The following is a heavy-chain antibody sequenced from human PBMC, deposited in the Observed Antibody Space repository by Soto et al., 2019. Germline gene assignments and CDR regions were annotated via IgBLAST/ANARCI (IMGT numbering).Heavy chain of an antibody. CDR2: ISSDGTTT. CDR3: ARDYYGVLTGYYTDY. D-gene: IGHD3-9*01. J-gene: IGHJ4*02. V-gene: IGHV3-74*01. Sequence: EVQLVESGGGLVQSGGSLGLSCVASGFSFRSYWMHWVRQAPGKGLVWVARISSDGTTTTYADSANGRFTVSRDNAANTLHLQMSGLRAEDTAVYYCARDYYGVLTGYYTDYWGQGTLVTVSS. CDR1: GFSFRSYW.